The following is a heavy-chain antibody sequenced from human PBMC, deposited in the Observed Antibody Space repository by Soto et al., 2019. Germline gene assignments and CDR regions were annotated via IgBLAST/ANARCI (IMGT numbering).Heavy chain of an antibody. V-gene: IGHV5-10-1*01. CDR2: IDPSDSYT. Sequence: PGESLKISCKGSGYSFTSYWISWVRQMPGKGLEWMGRIDPSDSYTNYSPSFQGHVTISADKSISTAYLQWSSLKASDTAMYYCARVIGVDYGDYARFDYWGQGTLVTVSS. J-gene: IGHJ4*02. CDR3: ARVIGVDYGDYARFDY. D-gene: IGHD4-17*01. CDR1: GYSFTSYW.